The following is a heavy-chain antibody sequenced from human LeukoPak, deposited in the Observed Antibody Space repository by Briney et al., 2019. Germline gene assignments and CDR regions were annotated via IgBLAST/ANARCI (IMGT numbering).Heavy chain of an antibody. Sequence: PGGSLRLSCAASGFTFSSYWMSWVRQAPGKGLEWVANIKQDGSEKYYVDSVKGRFTISRDNAKNSLYLQMNSLRAEDTAVYYCARVLERQGHYYYYYMDVWGKGTTVTISS. D-gene: IGHD1-1*01. CDR2: IKQDGSEK. J-gene: IGHJ6*03. CDR1: GFTFSSYW. V-gene: IGHV3-7*01. CDR3: ARVLERQGHYYYYYMDV.